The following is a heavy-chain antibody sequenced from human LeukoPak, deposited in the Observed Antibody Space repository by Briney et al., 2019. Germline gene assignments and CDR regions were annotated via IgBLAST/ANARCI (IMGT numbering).Heavy chain of an antibody. CDR3: AKSSGGFGELNLVRYHYMDV. CDR1: GFTFSSYA. V-gene: IGHV3-30*04. Sequence: GGSLRLSCAASGFTFSSYAMHWVRQAPGKGLEWVAVISYDGSNKYYADSVKGRFTISRDNSKNTLYLQMSSLRAEDTAVYYCAKSSGGFGELNLVRYHYMDVWGKGTTVTISS. CDR2: ISYDGSNK. D-gene: IGHD3-10*01. J-gene: IGHJ6*03.